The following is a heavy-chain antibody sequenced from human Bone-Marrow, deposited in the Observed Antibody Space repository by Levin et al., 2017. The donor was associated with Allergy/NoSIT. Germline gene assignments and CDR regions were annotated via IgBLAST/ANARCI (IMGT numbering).Heavy chain of an antibody. Sequence: PGGSLRLSCTVSGGSISSSSYYWGWIRQPPGKGLEWIGSIYYSGSTYYNPSLKSRVTISVDTSKNQFSLKLSSVTAADTAVYYCAEGIIAAAGTRYWGQGTLVTVSS. CDR1: GGSISSSSYY. CDR3: AEGIIAAAGTRY. J-gene: IGHJ4*02. V-gene: IGHV4-39*07. CDR2: IYYSGST. D-gene: IGHD6-13*01.